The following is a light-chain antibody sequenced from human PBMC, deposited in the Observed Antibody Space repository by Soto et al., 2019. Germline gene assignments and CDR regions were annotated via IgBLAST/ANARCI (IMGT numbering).Light chain of an antibody. CDR3: QGYYSGPPL. J-gene: IGKJ3*01. Sequence: DNQMTQSPSSLSASVGDRVTITCRASQGITNHLAWYQQRPGKVPYLLIYAASTLQSGVPSRFSGSGSGTDFTLTISTLQPEDVETYYCQGYYSGPPLFGPGTKVDIK. CDR1: QGITNH. V-gene: IGKV1-27*01. CDR2: AAS.